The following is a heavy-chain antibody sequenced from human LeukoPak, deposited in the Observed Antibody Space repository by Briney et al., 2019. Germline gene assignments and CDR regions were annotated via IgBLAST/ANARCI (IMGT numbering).Heavy chain of an antibody. J-gene: IGHJ4*02. CDR2: MNPNTGNT. Sequence: ASVKVSCKASGYTFTSYDINWVRQAAGQGLEWMGWMNPNTGNTGYAQKSQGRVTMTRNTSISTAYMELSSLRSDDTAVFYCARGPPESSSSDYWGKGTLVTVSS. D-gene: IGHD6-13*01. V-gene: IGHV1-8*01. CDR3: ARGPPESSSSDY. CDR1: GYTFTSYD.